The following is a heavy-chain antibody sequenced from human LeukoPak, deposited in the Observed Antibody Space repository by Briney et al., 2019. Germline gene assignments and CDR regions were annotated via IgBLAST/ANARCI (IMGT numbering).Heavy chain of an antibody. CDR3: ARGVFVVVPADYYYYYYMDV. CDR1: GYTFTSYG. D-gene: IGHD2-2*01. CDR2: ISAYNGNT. Sequence: ASVKVSCKASGYTFTSYGISWVRQAPGQGLEWMGWISAYNGNTNYAQKLQGRVTMTTDTSTSTAYMELRSLRSDDTAVYYCARGVFVVVPADYYYYYYMDVWGKGTTVTVSS. J-gene: IGHJ6*03. V-gene: IGHV1-18*01.